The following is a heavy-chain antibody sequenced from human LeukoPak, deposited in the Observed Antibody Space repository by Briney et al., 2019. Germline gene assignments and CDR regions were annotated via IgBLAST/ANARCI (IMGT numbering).Heavy chain of an antibody. CDR1: GDSISSSTHY. Sequence: SETLSLTCSVSGDSISSSTHYWGWIGQPPGKALEWIGSIYYSGSTYYNPSLKSRVTISVDTSKNHFSLRLRSVTAADTAFYYCARHIYWASESPYYFDYWGQRTLVTVSS. J-gene: IGHJ4*02. D-gene: IGHD2-8*02. V-gene: IGHV4-39*01. CDR3: ARHIYWASESPYYFDY. CDR2: IYYSGST.